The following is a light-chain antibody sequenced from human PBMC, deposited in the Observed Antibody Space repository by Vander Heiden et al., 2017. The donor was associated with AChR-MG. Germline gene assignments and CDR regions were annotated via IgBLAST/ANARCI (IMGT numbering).Light chain of an antibody. V-gene: IGLV3-1*01. Sequence: SYELTQPPSVSVSPGQTASITCSGAKLGDKYACWYQQKPGQSPVLVSCQDNKRPSGIPERFSGSNSGNTATLTISGTQAMDEADYYCQAWDSSTVIFGGGTKLTVL. CDR2: QDN. CDR3: QAWDSSTVI. CDR1: KLGDKY. J-gene: IGLJ2*01.